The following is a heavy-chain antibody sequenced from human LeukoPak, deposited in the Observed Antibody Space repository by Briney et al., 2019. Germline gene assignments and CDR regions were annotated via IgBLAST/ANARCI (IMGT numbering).Heavy chain of an antibody. Sequence: ASVKVSRKASGYTFTSYGISWVRQAPGQGLEWMGWISAYNGNTNYAQKLQGRVTMTTDTSTSTAYMELRSLRSDDTAVYYCQVGWEPGVFDYWGQGTLVTVSS. CDR3: QVGWEPGVFDY. J-gene: IGHJ4*02. CDR2: ISAYNGNT. D-gene: IGHD1-26*01. CDR1: GYTFTSYG. V-gene: IGHV1-18*01.